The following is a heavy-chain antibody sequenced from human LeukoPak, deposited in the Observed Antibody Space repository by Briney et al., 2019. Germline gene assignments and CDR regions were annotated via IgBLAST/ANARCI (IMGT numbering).Heavy chain of an antibody. CDR2: IDTAGNT. CDR3: TRERVGVGRLSDLDY. J-gene: IGHJ4*02. D-gene: IGHD3-16*02. Sequence: PGGSLRLSCAASGFTFSNYDIHWARQVTGKRLEWVSSIDTAGNTYYADSVKGRFILSRENVKTSVYLQMDSLGAGDTAVYYCTRERVGVGRLSDLDYWGQGTLVTVSS. CDR1: GFTFSNYD. V-gene: IGHV3-13*04.